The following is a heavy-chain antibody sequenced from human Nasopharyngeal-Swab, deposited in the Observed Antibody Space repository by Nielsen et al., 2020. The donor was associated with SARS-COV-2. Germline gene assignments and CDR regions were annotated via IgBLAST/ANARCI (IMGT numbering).Heavy chain of an antibody. J-gene: IGHJ4*02. D-gene: IGHD6-19*01. CDR1: GFTFSSYW. Sequence: GGSLRLSCAASGFTFSSYWMSWVRQAPGKGLEWVANIKQDGSEKYYVDSVKGRFTISRDNAKNSLYLQMNSLRAEDTAVYYCARIGGIAVAADGFDYWGQGTLVTVSS. CDR2: IKQDGSEK. CDR3: ARIGGIAVAADGFDY. V-gene: IGHV3-7*05.